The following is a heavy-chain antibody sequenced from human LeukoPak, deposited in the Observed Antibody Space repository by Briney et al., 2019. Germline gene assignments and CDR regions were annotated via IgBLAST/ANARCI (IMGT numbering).Heavy chain of an antibody. CDR2: IYTSGST. V-gene: IGHV4-4*07. J-gene: IGHJ4*02. CDR3: ARDTYYDSSGYYYPDY. CDR1: GGSISSYY. Sequence: PSETLSLTCTVSGGSISSYYWSWIRQPAGKGLEWIGRFYTSGRIYTSGSTNYNPSLKSRVTMSVDTSKNRLSLKLSSVTAADTAVYYCARDTYYDSSGYYYPDYWGQGSLVTVSS. D-gene: IGHD3-22*01.